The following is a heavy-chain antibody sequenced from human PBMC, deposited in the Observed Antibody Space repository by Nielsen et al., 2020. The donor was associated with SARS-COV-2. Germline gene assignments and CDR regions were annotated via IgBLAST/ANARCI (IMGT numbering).Heavy chain of an antibody. J-gene: IGHJ6*03. CDR3: ARGHDGGTYYHYYLDV. V-gene: IGHV4-34*01. CDR2: IDHRGNT. D-gene: IGHD1-26*01. CDR1: GGSFSGYY. Sequence: SETLSLTCAVYGGSFSGYYWSWIRQSPGKGLEWIGDIDHRGNTHSRSSLESRVSIFRDTSKSQVSLRLSSVTAADTAVYFCARGHDGGTYYHYYLDVWGRGTTVTVSS.